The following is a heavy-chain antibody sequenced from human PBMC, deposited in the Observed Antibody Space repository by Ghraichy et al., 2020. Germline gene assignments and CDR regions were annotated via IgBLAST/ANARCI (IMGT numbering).Heavy chain of an antibody. V-gene: IGHV3-7*01. J-gene: IGHJ4*02. CDR2: IKPDGSEK. CDR3: ARGVPSGIDYFDY. Sequence: GGSLRLSCTASGFTFNNYWMTWVRQAPGKGLEWVANIKPDGSEKYYVDSVKGRFTISRDNARNSLYLQMNSLRDEDTAVYNCARGVPSGIDYFDYWGQGTLATVSS. CDR1: GFTFNNYW. D-gene: IGHD2-15*01.